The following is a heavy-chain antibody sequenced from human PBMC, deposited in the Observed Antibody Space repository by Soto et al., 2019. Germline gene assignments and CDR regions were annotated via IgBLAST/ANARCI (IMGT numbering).Heavy chain of an antibody. Sequence: SVKVSCKASGFTFTSSAMQWVRQARGQRLEWIGWIVVGSGNTNYAQKFQERVTITRDMSTSTAYMELSSLRSEDTAVYYCAARPLGYCSGGSCYGYWGQGTLVTVSS. V-gene: IGHV1-58*02. CDR3: AARPLGYCSGGSCYGY. CDR1: GFTFTSSA. D-gene: IGHD2-15*01. CDR2: IVVGSGNT. J-gene: IGHJ4*02.